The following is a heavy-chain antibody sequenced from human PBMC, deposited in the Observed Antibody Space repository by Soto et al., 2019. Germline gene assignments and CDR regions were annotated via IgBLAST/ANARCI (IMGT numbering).Heavy chain of an antibody. J-gene: IGHJ5*02. V-gene: IGHV4-59*01. CDR2: IYYSGST. CDR1: GGSISSYY. D-gene: IGHD3-3*01. Sequence: SETLSLTCTVSGGSISSYYWSWIRQPPGKGLEWIGYIYYSGSTNYNPSLKSRVTISVDTSKNQFSLKLSSVTAADTAVYYCARAYYDFWSGYPTPPNWFDPWGQGTLVTVSS. CDR3: ARAYYDFWSGYPTPPNWFDP.